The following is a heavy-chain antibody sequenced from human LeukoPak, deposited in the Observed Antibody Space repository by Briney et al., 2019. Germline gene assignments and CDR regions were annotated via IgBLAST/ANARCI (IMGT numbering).Heavy chain of an antibody. CDR3: ARHRGWNDDDAFDI. J-gene: IGHJ3*02. D-gene: IGHD1-1*01. CDR1: GYSFTRNW. V-gene: IGHV5-51*01. CDR2: IDPGDSDT. Sequence: GESLKISCQASGYSFTRNWIGWVRQMPGKGLEWMAIIDPGDSDTTKYSPSFEGHVTMSVDTSITTAYLQWSSLRASDTALYYCARHRGWNDDDAFDIWGQGTMVTVSS.